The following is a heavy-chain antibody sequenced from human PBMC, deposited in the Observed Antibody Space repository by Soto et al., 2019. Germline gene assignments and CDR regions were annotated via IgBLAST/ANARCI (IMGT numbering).Heavy chain of an antibody. CDR3: ERDAESAVRATFSYFYGMDV. CDR2: TSRDGGNT. CDR1: GFTFSNYA. D-gene: IGHD1-26*01. J-gene: IGHJ6*02. V-gene: IGHV3-30-3*01. Sequence: PGGSLRLSCAASGFTFSNYAMHWVRHVPGKGLGGVALTSRDGGNTYYTDSVTGRLTISRDNSQNTVYLQMNSLRAEDTAVYYCERDAESAVRATFSYFYGMDVWGQGTTVTVSS.